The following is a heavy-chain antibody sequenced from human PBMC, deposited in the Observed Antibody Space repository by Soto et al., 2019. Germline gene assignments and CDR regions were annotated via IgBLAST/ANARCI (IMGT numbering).Heavy chain of an antibody. CDR1: GFTFSGSA. CDR3: TRWVGYYDSSGSSAIGV. V-gene: IGHV3-73*01. Sequence: VQLVESGGGVVQPGRSLRLSCAASGFTFSGSAMHWVRQASGKGLEWVGRIRSKANSYATAYAASVKGRFTISRDDSKNTAYLQMNSLKTEDTAVYYCTRWVGYYDSSGSSAIGVWGQGTLVTVSS. D-gene: IGHD3-22*01. J-gene: IGHJ4*02. CDR2: IRSKANSYAT.